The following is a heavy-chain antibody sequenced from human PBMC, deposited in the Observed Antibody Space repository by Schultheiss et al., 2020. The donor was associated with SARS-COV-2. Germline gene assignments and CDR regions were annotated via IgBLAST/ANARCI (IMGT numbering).Heavy chain of an antibody. CDR3: AKDGEDYGDPQISSYYYYMDV. CDR2: INWNGGST. D-gene: IGHD4-17*01. J-gene: IGHJ6*03. CDR1: GFTVSSNY. Sequence: GGSLRLSCAASGFTVSSNYMSWVRQAPGKGLEWVSGINWNGGSTGYADSVKGRFTISRDNSKNTLYLQMNSLRAEDTAVYYCAKDGEDYGDPQISSYYYYMDVWGKGTTVTVSS. V-gene: IGHV3-53*05.